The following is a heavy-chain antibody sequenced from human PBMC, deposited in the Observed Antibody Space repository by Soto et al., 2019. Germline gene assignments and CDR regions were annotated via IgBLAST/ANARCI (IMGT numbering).Heavy chain of an antibody. V-gene: IGHV4-31*03. J-gene: IGHJ6*02. CDR1: GGSISSGGYY. CDR2: IYYSGST. CDR3: ARDSDIVVVPAAQRDYYYYYGMDV. D-gene: IGHD2-2*01. Sequence: SETLSLTCTVSGGSISSGGYYWSWIRQHPGKGLEWIGYIYYSGSTYYNPSLKSRVTISVDTSKNQFSLKLSSVTAADTAVYYCARDSDIVVVPAAQRDYYYYYGMDVWGQGTTVTVSS.